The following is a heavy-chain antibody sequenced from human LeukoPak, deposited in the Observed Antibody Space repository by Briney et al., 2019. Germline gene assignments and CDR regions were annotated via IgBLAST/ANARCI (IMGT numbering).Heavy chain of an antibody. J-gene: IGHJ4*02. V-gene: IGHV1-18*01. Sequence: ASVKVSCKASGYTFTSYGISWVRQAPGQGLEWMGWISAYNGNTNYAQKLQGRVTMTTDTSTSTAYMELRSLRSDDTAVYFCAMESRITGTHDYWGQGTLVTVSS. CDR3: AMESRITGTHDY. D-gene: IGHD1-20*01. CDR2: ISAYNGNT. CDR1: GYTFTSYG.